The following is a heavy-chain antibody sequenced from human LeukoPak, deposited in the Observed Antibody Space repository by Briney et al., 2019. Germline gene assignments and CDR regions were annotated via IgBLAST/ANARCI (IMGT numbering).Heavy chain of an antibody. J-gene: IGHJ5*02. CDR2: INHSGST. CDR1: GGSFSGYY. V-gene: IGHV4-34*01. Sequence: SETLSLTCAVYGGSFSGYYWSWIRQPPGKGLEWIGEINHSGSTNYNPSLKSRVTISVDTSKNQFSLKLSSVTAADTAVYYCARTSKGRITIFGVVNSPAGFDPWGQGTLVTVSS. CDR3: ARTSKGRITIFGVVNSPAGFDP. D-gene: IGHD3-3*01.